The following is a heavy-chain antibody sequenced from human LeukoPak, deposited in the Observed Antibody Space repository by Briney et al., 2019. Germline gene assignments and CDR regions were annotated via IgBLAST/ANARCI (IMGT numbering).Heavy chain of an antibody. CDR3: AGERGGYDYYYYYYMDV. Sequence: GGSLRLSCAASGFTFSSYWMHWVRQAPGKGLVWVSRINSDGSSTSYADSVKGRFTISRDNAKNMLYLQMNSLRAEDTAVYYCAGERGGYDYYYYYYMDVWGKGTTVTVSS. V-gene: IGHV3-74*01. CDR2: INSDGSST. D-gene: IGHD5-12*01. J-gene: IGHJ6*03. CDR1: GFTFSSYW.